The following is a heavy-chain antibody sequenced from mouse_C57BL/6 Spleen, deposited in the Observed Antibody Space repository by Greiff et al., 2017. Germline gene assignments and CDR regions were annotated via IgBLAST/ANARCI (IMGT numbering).Heavy chain of an antibody. CDR2: ISGGGGNT. Sequence: EVQVVESGGGLVKPGGSLKLSCAASGFTFSSYTMSWVRQTPEKRLEWVATISGGGGNTYYPDSVKGRFTISRDNAKNTLYLQMSSLRSEDTALYYCARHRLGPFDYWGQGTTLTVSS. CDR3: ARHRLGPFDY. D-gene: IGHD4-1*01. CDR1: GFTFSSYT. V-gene: IGHV5-9*01. J-gene: IGHJ2*01.